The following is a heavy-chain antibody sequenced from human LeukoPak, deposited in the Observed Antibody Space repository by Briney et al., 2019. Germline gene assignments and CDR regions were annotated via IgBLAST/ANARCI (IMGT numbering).Heavy chain of an antibody. CDR2: IYYSGST. CDR3: ARVTMVRGEVFDI. Sequence: PSETLSLTCTVSGGSIGSSSYYWGWNRQPPGKGLEWIGSIYYSGSTYYNPSLKSRVTISVDTSKNQFSLKLSSVTAADTAVYYCARVTMVRGEVFDIWGQGTMVTVSS. D-gene: IGHD3-10*01. V-gene: IGHV4-39*07. CDR1: GGSIGSSSYY. J-gene: IGHJ3*02.